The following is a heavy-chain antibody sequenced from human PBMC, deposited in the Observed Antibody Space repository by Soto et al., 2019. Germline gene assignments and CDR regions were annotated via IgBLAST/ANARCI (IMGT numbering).Heavy chain of an antibody. CDR2: IIPIFGTA. Sequence: ASVKVSCKASGGTFSSYAISWVRQAPGQGLEWMGGIIPIFGTANYAQKFQGRVTITADESTSTAYMELSSLRSEDTVVYYCARVTLLWFGEFPNYYGMDVWGQGTTVTVSS. D-gene: IGHD3-10*01. J-gene: IGHJ6*02. CDR1: GGTFSSYA. V-gene: IGHV1-69*13. CDR3: ARVTLLWFGEFPNYYGMDV.